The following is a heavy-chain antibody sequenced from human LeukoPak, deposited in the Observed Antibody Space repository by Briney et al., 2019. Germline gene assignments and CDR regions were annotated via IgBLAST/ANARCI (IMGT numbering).Heavy chain of an antibody. Sequence: GASVTVSFMASRYAFTSYGISWVRQAPGQGLEWMGWISAYNGNTNYAQKLQGRDTITTHTPTRTVYMELRGLRSDETDGYYCLHLWGITSGGVIAEGAFDIWGQGTMVTVSS. V-gene: IGHV1-18*01. CDR3: LHLWGITSGGVIAEGAFDI. CDR1: RYAFTSYG. J-gene: IGHJ3*02. CDR2: ISAYNGNT. D-gene: IGHD3-16*02.